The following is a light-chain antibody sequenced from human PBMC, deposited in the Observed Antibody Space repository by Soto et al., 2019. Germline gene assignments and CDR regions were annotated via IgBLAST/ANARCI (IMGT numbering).Light chain of an antibody. CDR2: TTN. Sequence: QSALTQPHSASGTPGQRVTISCSGSSSNIGTSSVHWFQQLPGTAPKLLISTTNQRPSGVPERFSGSKSGTSASLAISGLQSEYEANICRAARYESLHDHVFGTGSK. J-gene: IGLJ1*01. CDR1: SSNIGTSS. V-gene: IGLV1-44*01. CDR3: AARYESLHDHV.